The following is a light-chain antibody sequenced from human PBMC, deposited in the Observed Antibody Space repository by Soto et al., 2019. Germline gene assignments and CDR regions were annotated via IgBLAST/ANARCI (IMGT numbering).Light chain of an antibody. CDR2: AAS. CDR3: QQYYSYPVT. J-gene: IGKJ5*01. V-gene: IGKV1-8*01. Sequence: AIRMTQSPSSFSASTGERVTITCRASQGISSYLAWYQQKPGKAPKLLIYAASTLQSGVPSRFSGSGSGTDFTLTISCLQYEDFATYYCQQYYSYPVTFGQGTRLEIK. CDR1: QGISSY.